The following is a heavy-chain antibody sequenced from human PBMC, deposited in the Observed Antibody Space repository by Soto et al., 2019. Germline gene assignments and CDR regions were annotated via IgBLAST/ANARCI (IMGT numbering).Heavy chain of an antibody. J-gene: IGHJ6*03. CDR1: GFTFSSDA. CDR3: ARRARADYYYMDV. CDR2: ISSNGIGT. D-gene: IGHD3-10*01. V-gene: IGHV3-64*01. Sequence: VQLVESGGGLAQPGGSLRLSCAASGFTFSSDAMDWVRQAPGKGLEYVSGISSNGIGTYYASSVKGRFTISRDNSRDTVYLQMDSLRPEDMAVYYCARRARADYYYMDVWGKATTVTVS.